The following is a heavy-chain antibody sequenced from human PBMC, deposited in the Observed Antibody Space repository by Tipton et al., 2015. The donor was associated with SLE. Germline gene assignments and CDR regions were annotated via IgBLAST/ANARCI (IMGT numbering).Heavy chain of an antibody. CDR2: ISYDGSNQ. V-gene: IGHV3-30*04. CDR1: GFNFIAYA. J-gene: IGHJ6*03. CDR3: ARRGVVEPPTIPYFYYYMDV. Sequence: SLRLSCAASGFNFIAYAMHWVRQAPGKGLERVAVISYDGSNQYYAGSVKGRFTISRDNSKNTLYLQMNSLRAEDTAVYYCARRGVVEPPTIPYFYYYMDVWGKGTTVIVSS. D-gene: IGHD2-2*01.